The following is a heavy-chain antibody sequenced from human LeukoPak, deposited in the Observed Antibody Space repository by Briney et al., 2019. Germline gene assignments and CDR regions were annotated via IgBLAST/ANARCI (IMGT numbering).Heavy chain of an antibody. CDR2: IYTSGST. D-gene: IGHD6-25*01. Sequence: PSETLSLTCTVSGGSIRSYNWHWIRQPAGKGLEWIGRIYTSGSTNYNPSLKSRVTISVDTSKNQFSLKLSSVTAADTAVYYCARGPSGRYFDYWGQGTLVTVSS. CDR1: GGSIRSYN. V-gene: IGHV4-4*07. J-gene: IGHJ4*02. CDR3: ARGPSGRYFDY.